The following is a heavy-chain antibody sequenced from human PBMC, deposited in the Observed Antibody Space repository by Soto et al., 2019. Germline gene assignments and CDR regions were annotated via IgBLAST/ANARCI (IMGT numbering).Heavy chain of an antibody. CDR1: GGTFSSYT. V-gene: IGHV1-69*02. Sequence: QVQLVQSGAEVKKPGSSVKVSCKASGGTFSSYTISWVRQAPGQGLEWMGRIIPILGIANYAQKFQGRVTITADKSAGTAYMELSSLRSEDTAVYYCARGLVVKQQLGRGDWFDPWGQGTLVTVSS. CDR2: IIPILGIA. J-gene: IGHJ5*02. CDR3: ARGLVVKQQLGRGDWFDP. D-gene: IGHD6-13*01.